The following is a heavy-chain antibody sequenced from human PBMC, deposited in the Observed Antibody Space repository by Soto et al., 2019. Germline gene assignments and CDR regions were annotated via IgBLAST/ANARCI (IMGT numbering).Heavy chain of an antibody. V-gene: IGHV3-30*18. CDR3: AKEAGNYYDSSGGDY. J-gene: IGHJ4*02. Sequence: GGSLRLSCAASGFTFSSYGMHWVRQAPGKGLEWVAVISYDGSNKYYADSVKGRFTISRDNSKNTLYLQMNSLRAEDTAVYYCAKEAGNYYDSSGGDYWGQGTLVTVSS. CDR2: ISYDGSNK. D-gene: IGHD3-22*01. CDR1: GFTFSSYG.